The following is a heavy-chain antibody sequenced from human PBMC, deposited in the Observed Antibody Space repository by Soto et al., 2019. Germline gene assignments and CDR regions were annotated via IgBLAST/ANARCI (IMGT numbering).Heavy chain of an antibody. J-gene: IGHJ6*02. CDR3: ARLPDPPYYYGSGPSFRHRNYYYYGMDV. D-gene: IGHD3-10*01. Sequence: QVQLVQSGAEVKKPGSSVKVSCKASGGTFSSYAISWVRQAPGQGLEWMGGIIPIFGTANYAQKFQGRVTITADESTGTAYMELGSLGSEDTAVYYCARLPDPPYYYGSGPSFRHRNYYYYGMDVWGQGTTVTVSS. V-gene: IGHV1-69*01. CDR1: GGTFSSYA. CDR2: IIPIFGTA.